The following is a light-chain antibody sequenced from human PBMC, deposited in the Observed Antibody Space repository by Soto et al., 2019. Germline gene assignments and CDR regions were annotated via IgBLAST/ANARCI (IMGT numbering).Light chain of an antibody. Sequence: SALTQPASVSGSPGQSITISCTGTSSDIGAYNFVSWCQQHPGKAPKLMIYEVFNRPSGVSDRFSGSKSGNTASLTISGLQTEDEADYYCSAFTSSSALYVFGTGTKVTVL. CDR1: SSDIGAYNF. J-gene: IGLJ1*01. V-gene: IGLV2-14*01. CDR3: SAFTSSSALYV. CDR2: EVF.